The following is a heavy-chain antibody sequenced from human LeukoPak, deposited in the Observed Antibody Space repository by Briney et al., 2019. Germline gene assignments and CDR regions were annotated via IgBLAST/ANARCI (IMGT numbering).Heavy chain of an antibody. Sequence: GGSLRLSCAASGFTFSSYEMNWVRQAPGKGLEWVSYISSSGSTIYYADSVKGRFTISRDNSKNTLYLQMKSLRAEDTAVYYCAKEAVLRFLEWTQPAAPFDYWGQGTLVTVSS. CDR3: AKEAVLRFLEWTQPAAPFDY. J-gene: IGHJ4*02. CDR2: ISSSGSTI. D-gene: IGHD3-3*01. V-gene: IGHV3-48*03. CDR1: GFTFSSYE.